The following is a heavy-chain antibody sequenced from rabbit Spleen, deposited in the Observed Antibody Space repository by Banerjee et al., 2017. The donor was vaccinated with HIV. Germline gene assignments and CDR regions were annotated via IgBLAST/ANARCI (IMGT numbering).Heavy chain of an antibody. CDR2: IYAGSSGST. D-gene: IGHD2-1*01. J-gene: IGHJ4*01. Sequence: QSLEESGGDLVKPGASLTLTCKASGIDFSTYYYMCWVRQAPGKGLECIACIYAGSSGSTYYANWAKGRFTISKTSSTTVTLQMTSLTVADTATYFCARGSATMTMVITGYYLNLWGQGTLVTVS. CDR3: ARGSATMTMVITGYYLNL. V-gene: IGHV1S40*01. CDR1: GIDFSTYYY.